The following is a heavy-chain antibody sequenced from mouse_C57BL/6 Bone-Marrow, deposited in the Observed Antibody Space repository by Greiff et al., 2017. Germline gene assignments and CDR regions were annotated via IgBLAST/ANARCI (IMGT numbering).Heavy chain of an antibody. CDR2: IDPSDSET. Sequence: QVQLQQPGAELVRPGSSVKLSCKASGYTFTSYWMHWVKQRPIQGLEWIGNIDPSDSETHYNQKFKDKATLTVDKSSSPAYMQLSSLTSEDSAVYYCGRGDSNWAMDYWGQGTSVTVAS. CDR3: GRGDSNWAMDY. D-gene: IGHD2-5*01. J-gene: IGHJ4*01. V-gene: IGHV1-52*01. CDR1: GYTFTSYW.